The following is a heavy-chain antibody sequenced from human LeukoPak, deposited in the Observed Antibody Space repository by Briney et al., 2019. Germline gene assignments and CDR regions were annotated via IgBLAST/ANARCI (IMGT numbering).Heavy chain of an antibody. CDR3: ARGIDSSGCDR. CDR1: GFTFSSYA. J-gene: IGHJ5*02. CDR2: ISYDGSNK. D-gene: IGHD6-19*01. Sequence: PGGSLRLSCAASGFTFSSYAMHWVRQAPGKGLEWVAVISYDGSNKYYADSVKGRFTISRDNSKNTLYLQMNSLRAEDTAVYYCARGIDSSGCDRWGQGTLVTVSS. V-gene: IGHV3-30-3*01.